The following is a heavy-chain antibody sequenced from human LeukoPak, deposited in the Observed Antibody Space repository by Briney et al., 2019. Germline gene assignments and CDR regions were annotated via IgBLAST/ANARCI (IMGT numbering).Heavy chain of an antibody. D-gene: IGHD2-2*01. CDR3: ARAPLGGSISWDAFDI. CDR2: INHSGST. Sequence: PSETLSLTCAVYGGSFSGYYWSWIRQPPGKGLEWIGEINHSGSTNYNPSLKSRVTISVDTSKNQFSLKLSSVTAADTAVYYCARAPLGGSISWDAFDIWGQGTMVTVSS. CDR1: GGSFSGYY. V-gene: IGHV4-34*01. J-gene: IGHJ3*02.